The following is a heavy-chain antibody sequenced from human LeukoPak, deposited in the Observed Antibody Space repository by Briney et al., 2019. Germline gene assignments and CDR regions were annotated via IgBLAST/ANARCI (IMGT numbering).Heavy chain of an antibody. J-gene: IGHJ3*02. CDR1: GFTVSSNY. CDR2: ISGSGGST. V-gene: IGHV3-23*01. D-gene: IGHD3-9*01. CDR3: AKDHDILTEGNAFDI. Sequence: GGSLRLSCAASGFTVSSNYMSWVRQAPGKGLEWVSAISGSGGSTYYADSVKGRFTISRDNSKNTLYLQMNSLRAEDTAVYYCAKDHDILTEGNAFDIWGQGTMVTVSS.